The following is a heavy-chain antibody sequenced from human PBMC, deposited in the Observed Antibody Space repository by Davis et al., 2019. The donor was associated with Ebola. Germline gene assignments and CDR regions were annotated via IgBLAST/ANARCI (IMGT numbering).Heavy chain of an antibody. D-gene: IGHD3-22*01. CDR2: ISFDDGKTK. CDR1: GFTSSSYA. J-gene: IGHJ5*01. Sequence: GGSLRLSCAASGFTSSSYAMSWVRQAPGKGLEWVGDISFDDGKTKYYADSVKGRFYISRDNSRNTLSLQMNALRVKDTAVYYCARDRDYYDSSAYHPRGWFDSWGQGTLVIVSS. V-gene: IGHV3-30*03. CDR3: ARDRDYYDSSAYHPRGWFDS.